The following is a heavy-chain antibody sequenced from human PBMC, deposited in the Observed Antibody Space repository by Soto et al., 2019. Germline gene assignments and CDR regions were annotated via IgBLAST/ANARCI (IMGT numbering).Heavy chain of an antibody. J-gene: IGHJ5*02. CDR2: TIPILGIA. Sequence: QVQLVQSGAEVKKPGSSVKVSCKASGGTFSSCTISWVRQAPGQGLEWMGRTIPILGIANYAQKFQGRATITANKTTSTAYMELSSLRSEDTAEYYCARDRGDGGENPWGQGTLVTVSS. CDR3: ARDRGDGGENP. D-gene: IGHD2-21*02. V-gene: IGHV1-69*08. CDR1: GGTFSSCT.